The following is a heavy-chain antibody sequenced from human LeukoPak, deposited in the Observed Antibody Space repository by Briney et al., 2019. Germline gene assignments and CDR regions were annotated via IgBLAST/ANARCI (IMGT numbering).Heavy chain of an antibody. Sequence: SETLSLTCTVSGGSISSSSYYWGWIRQPPGKGLEWIGSIYYSGSTYYNPSLKSRVTISVDTSKNQFSLKLGSVTAADTAVYYCARHVKPITMVRGAQFNWFDPWGQGTLVTVSS. J-gene: IGHJ5*02. D-gene: IGHD3-10*01. V-gene: IGHV4-39*01. CDR3: ARHVKPITMVRGAQFNWFDP. CDR2: IYYSGST. CDR1: GGSISSSSYY.